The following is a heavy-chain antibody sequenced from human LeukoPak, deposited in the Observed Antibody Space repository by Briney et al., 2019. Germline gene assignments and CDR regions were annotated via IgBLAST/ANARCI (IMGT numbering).Heavy chain of an antibody. CDR3: ARDRGGGSGWYIFDR. V-gene: IGHV3-74*01. CDR1: GFTFSSYW. D-gene: IGHD6-19*01. Sequence: GGSLRLSCAASGFTFSSYWMHWVRQAPGKGLVWVSRINTDGSSTSYADSVKGRFTISRDNAKNTVYLQMNSLRAEDTAVYYCARDRGGGSGWYIFDRWGQGTLVTVSS. CDR2: INTDGSST. J-gene: IGHJ4*02.